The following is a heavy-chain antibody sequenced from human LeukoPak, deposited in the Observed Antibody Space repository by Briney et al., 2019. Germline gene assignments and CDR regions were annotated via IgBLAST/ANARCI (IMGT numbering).Heavy chain of an antibody. J-gene: IGHJ5*02. D-gene: IGHD3-10*01. CDR3: ARGANYYGSGNNWFDP. Sequence: SVKVSCKASGGTFSSYAISWVRQAPGQGLEWMGGIIPIFGTANYAQKFQGRVTITADESTSTAYMELSSLRSEDTAVYYCARGANYYGSGNNWFDPWGQGTPVTVSS. CDR2: IIPIFGTA. CDR1: GGTFSSYA. V-gene: IGHV1-69*13.